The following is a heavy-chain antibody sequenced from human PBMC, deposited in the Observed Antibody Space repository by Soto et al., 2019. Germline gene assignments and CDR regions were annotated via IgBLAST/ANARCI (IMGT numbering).Heavy chain of an antibody. Sequence: LSCADSGFTFSSYWMSWVRQAPGKGLEWVANIKQDGSEKYYVDSVKGRFTISRDNAKNSMYLQMNSLRAEDTAVYYCARRISGGWLDPWGQGAMAAVYS. CDR2: IKQDGSEK. D-gene: IGHD1-20*01. CDR1: GFTFSSYW. V-gene: IGHV3-7*03. CDR3: ARRISGGWLDP. J-gene: IGHJ5*02.